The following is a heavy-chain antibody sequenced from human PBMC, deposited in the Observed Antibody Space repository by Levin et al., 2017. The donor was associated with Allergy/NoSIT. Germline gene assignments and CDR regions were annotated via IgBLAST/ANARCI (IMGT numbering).Heavy chain of an antibody. Sequence: GGSLRLSCAASGFTFSSYSMNWVRQAPGKGLEWVSSISSSSSYIYYADSVKGRFTISRDNAKNSLYLQMNSLRAEDTAVYYCAREVDYYDSSGIGGHAFDSWGQGTMVTVSS. CDR1: GFTFSSYS. CDR2: ISSSSSYI. V-gene: IGHV3-21*01. CDR3: AREVDYYDSSGIGGHAFDS. J-gene: IGHJ3*02. D-gene: IGHD3-22*01.